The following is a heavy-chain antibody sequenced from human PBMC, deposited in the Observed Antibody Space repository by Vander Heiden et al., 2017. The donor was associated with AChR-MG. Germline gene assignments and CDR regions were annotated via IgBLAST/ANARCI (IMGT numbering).Heavy chain of an antibody. Sequence: QVQLVQSGAEVKKPGSSVKASCTASGCTFSSYASSWVRQAPGQGLEWMGGIIPIFGTANYAQKFQGRVTITADESTSTAYMELSSLRSEDTAVYYCALGGQWLVRPYFDYWGQGTLVTVSS. CDR1: GCTFSSYA. J-gene: IGHJ4*02. CDR2: IIPIFGTA. D-gene: IGHD6-19*01. V-gene: IGHV1-69*01. CDR3: ALGGQWLVRPYFDY.